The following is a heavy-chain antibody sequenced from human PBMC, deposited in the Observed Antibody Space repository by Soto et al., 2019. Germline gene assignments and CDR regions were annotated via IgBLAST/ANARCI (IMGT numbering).Heavy chain of an antibody. J-gene: IGHJ4*02. CDR1: CFTFFSHC. D-gene: IGHD1-26*01. CDR2: ISGSGGST. CDR3: AKPGVVGATTPFDY. V-gene: IGHV3-23*01. Sequence: GGALGPSCSASCFTFFSHCLSWGRPAPGKGLEWVSTISGSGGSTYYADSVKGRFTISRDNSKNTLYLQMNSLRAEDTAVYYCAKPGVVGATTPFDYWGQGTLVTVSS.